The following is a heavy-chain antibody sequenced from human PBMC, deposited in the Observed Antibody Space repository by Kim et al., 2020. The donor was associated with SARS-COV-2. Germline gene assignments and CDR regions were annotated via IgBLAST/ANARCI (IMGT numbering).Heavy chain of an antibody. Sequence: ASVKVSCKVSGYTLTELSMHWVRQAPGKGLEWMGGFDPEDGETIYAQKFQGRVTMTEDTSTATAYMELSSRRSEDTAVYYCATSPAIVGAPDDYYYYYGMDVWGQGTTVTVSS. J-gene: IGHJ6*02. CDR1: GYTLTELS. CDR2: FDPEDGET. CDR3: ATSPAIVGAPDDYYYYYGMDV. V-gene: IGHV1-24*01. D-gene: IGHD1-26*01.